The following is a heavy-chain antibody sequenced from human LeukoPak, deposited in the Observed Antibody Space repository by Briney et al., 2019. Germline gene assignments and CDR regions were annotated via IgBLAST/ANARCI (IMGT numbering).Heavy chain of an antibody. Sequence: ASVKVSCKASGYTFTSYAMNWVRQAPGQGLEWMGWINTSTGNPTYAQGFTGRFVFSLDTSVSTAYLQISSLKAEDTAVYYCAREEVGLQYFDSPLGDWGQGTLVTVSS. V-gene: IGHV7-4-1*02. D-gene: IGHD3-9*01. J-gene: IGHJ4*02. CDR3: AREEVGLQYFDSPLGD. CDR1: GYTFTSYA. CDR2: INTSTGNP.